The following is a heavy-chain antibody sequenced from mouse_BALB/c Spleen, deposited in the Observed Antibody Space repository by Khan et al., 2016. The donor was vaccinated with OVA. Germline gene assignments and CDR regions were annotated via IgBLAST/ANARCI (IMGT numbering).Heavy chain of an antibody. D-gene: IGHD2-4*01. CDR3: ARYDYDYDGDFAY. CDR2: ISYSGST. CDR1: GDSITSGY. J-gene: IGHJ3*01. V-gene: IGHV3-8*02. Sequence: MQLEESGPSLVKPSQTLSLTCSVTGDSITSGYWNWIRKFPGNKLEYMGYISYSGSTYYNPSLKSRISITRDTSNNQYYLQLNSVTTEDTATYYCARYDYDYDGDFAYWGQGTLVTVSA.